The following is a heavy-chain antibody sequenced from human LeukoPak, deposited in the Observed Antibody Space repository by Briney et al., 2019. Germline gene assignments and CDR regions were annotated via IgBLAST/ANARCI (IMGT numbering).Heavy chain of an antibody. Sequence: PSETLSLTCTVSGGSISSSSYYWGWIRQPPGKGLEWIGSIYYSGSTYYNPSLKSRVTISVDTSKNQFSLKLSSVTAADTAVYYCARHVRFSSSWSVDSWGQGTLVTVTS. V-gene: IGHV4-39*01. J-gene: IGHJ4*02. CDR2: IYYSGST. D-gene: IGHD6-13*01. CDR1: GGSISSSSYY. CDR3: ARHVRFSSSWSVDS.